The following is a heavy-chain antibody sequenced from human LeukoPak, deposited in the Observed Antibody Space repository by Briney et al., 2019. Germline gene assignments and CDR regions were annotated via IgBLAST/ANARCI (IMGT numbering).Heavy chain of an antibody. V-gene: IGHV3-7*01. D-gene: IGHD3-22*01. CDR3: ARERYVNYYDSSGYFDY. CDR1: GFTFSSYW. CDR2: IKQDGSEK. Sequence: GGSLRLSCAASGFTFSSYWMSWVRQAPGKGLEWVANIKQDGSEKYYVDSVKGRFTISRDNAKNSLYLQMNSLRAEDTAVYYCARERYVNYYDSSGYFDYWGQGTLVTVSS. J-gene: IGHJ4*02.